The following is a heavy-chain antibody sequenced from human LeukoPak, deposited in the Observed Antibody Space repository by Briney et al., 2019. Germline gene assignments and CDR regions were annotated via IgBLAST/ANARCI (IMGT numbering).Heavy chain of an antibody. D-gene: IGHD1-14*01. J-gene: IGHJ4*02. CDR1: GFTSSDYY. Sequence: PGGSLRLSCAASGFTSSDYYMHWIRQAPGKGLEWVSYISSSGSYTHADSVKGRFTIPRDNAKNSLYLQMNSLRAEDTALYYCARTTGAFGPVALWGQGTLVTVSS. CDR3: ARTTGAFGPVAL. V-gene: IGHV3-11*06. CDR2: ISSSGS.